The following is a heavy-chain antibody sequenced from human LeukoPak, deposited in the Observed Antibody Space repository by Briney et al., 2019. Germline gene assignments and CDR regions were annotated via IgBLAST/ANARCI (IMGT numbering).Heavy chain of an antibody. D-gene: IGHD1-26*01. CDR1: GFTFSSYG. CDR2: IWYDGSNK. V-gene: IGHV3-33*01. Sequence: SGGSLRLSCAASGFTFSSYGMHWVRQAPGKGLEWVAVIWYDGSNKYYADSVKGRFTISRDNSKNTLYLQMNSRRAEDTAVYYCARGVGGATPIFRGYGNWFDPWGQGTLVTVSS. CDR3: ARGVGGATPIFRGYGNWFDP. J-gene: IGHJ5*02.